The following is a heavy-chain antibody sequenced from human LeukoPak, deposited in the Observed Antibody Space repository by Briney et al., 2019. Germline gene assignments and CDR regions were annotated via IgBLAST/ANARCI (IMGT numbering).Heavy chain of an antibody. CDR1: GFTFSSYA. D-gene: IGHD2-2*01. Sequence: PGGSLRLSCAASGFTFSSYAMSWVRQAPGKGLEWVSAISGSGGSTYYADSVKGRFTISRDNSKNTLYLQMNSLRAEDTAVYYCAKDHWDIVVVPAAMVFDYWGQGTLVTVSS. CDR3: AKDHWDIVVVPAAMVFDY. CDR2: ISGSGGST. J-gene: IGHJ4*02. V-gene: IGHV3-23*01.